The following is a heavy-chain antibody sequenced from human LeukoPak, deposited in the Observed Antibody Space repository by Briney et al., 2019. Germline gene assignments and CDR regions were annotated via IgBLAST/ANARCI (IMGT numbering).Heavy chain of an antibody. D-gene: IGHD3-9*01. CDR3: AKDWHILTGRNCFDP. CDR2: VSPYNGDT. Sequence: ASVRVSCKASGYTFNNYGISWVRQAPGQGLEWMGWVSPYNGDTNYAQKFQGRVTMSTDPSTNTAYMELRSLRFDDTAIYYCAKDWHILTGRNCFDPWGQGTLVTVSS. J-gene: IGHJ5*02. V-gene: IGHV1-18*01. CDR1: GYTFNNYG.